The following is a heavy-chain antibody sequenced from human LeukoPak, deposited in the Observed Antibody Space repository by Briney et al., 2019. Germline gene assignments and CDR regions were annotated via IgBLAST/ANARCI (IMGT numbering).Heavy chain of an antibody. CDR1: GFTFSSYS. V-gene: IGHV3-21*01. CDR2: ISSSSSYI. D-gene: IGHD1-20*01. CDR3: ARGVLGITGIDYDY. J-gene: IGHJ4*02. Sequence: PGGSLRLSCAASGFTFSSYSMNWVRQAPGKGLEWVSSISSSSSYIYYADSVKGRFTISRDNAKNSLYLQMNSLRAEDTAVYYCARGVLGITGIDYDYWGQGTLVTVSS.